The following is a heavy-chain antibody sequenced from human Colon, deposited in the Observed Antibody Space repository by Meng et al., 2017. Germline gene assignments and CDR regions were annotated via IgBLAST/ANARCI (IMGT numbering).Heavy chain of an antibody. J-gene: IGHJ4*02. V-gene: IGHV4-4*02. Sequence: VQLAEAGRGLVRPSGTLSLTCAVSGGSISTTNWWSWVRQPPGKGLEWIGEIYQTGSTNYNSSLNSRVTISLDKPKNQFSLRMNSVTAADTAVYYCATSGCTSSTNCHAPLRWGQGTLVTVSS. CDR2: IYQTGST. D-gene: IGHD2-2*01. CDR1: GGSISTTNW. CDR3: ATSGCTSSTNCHAPLR.